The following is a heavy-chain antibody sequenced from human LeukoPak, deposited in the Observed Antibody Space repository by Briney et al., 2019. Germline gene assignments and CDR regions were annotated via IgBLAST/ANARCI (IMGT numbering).Heavy chain of an antibody. V-gene: IGHV3-30-3*01. D-gene: IGHD6-13*01. Sequence: GGSLRLSCAASGFTFSSYAMHWVRQAPGKGLEWVAVISYDGSNKYCADSVKGRFTISRDNSKNTLYLQMNSLRAEDTAVYYCARDLPYSSSWTLIFDYWGQGTLVTVSS. CDR3: ARDLPYSSSWTLIFDY. J-gene: IGHJ4*02. CDR2: ISYDGSNK. CDR1: GFTFSSYA.